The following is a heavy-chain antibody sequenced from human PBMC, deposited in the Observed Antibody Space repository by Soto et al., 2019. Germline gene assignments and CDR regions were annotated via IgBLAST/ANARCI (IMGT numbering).Heavy chain of an antibody. CDR3: AKDVSQRPPYSSGSWKTAY. D-gene: IGHD6-19*01. V-gene: IGHV1-18*01. Sequence: ASVKVSCKASGYTFTSYGISWVRQAPGQGLEWMGWISAYNGNTNYAQKLQGRVTMTTDTSTSTAYMELRSLRSDDTAVYYCAKDVSQRPPYSSGSWKTAYWGQGTLVTVSS. J-gene: IGHJ4*02. CDR2: ISAYNGNT. CDR1: GYTFTSYG.